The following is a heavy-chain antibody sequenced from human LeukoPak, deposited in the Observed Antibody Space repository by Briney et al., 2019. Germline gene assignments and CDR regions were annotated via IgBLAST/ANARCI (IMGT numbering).Heavy chain of an antibody. D-gene: IGHD6-19*01. Sequence: GGSLRLSCAASGFTFSSYGMSWVRQAPGKGLEWVSAISGSGGSTYYADSVKGRFTISRDNSKNTLYLQMNSLRAEDTAVYYCAGRAVAGTMVDPWGQGTLVTVSS. CDR3: AGRAVAGTMVDP. V-gene: IGHV3-23*01. CDR2: ISGSGGST. J-gene: IGHJ5*02. CDR1: GFTFSSYG.